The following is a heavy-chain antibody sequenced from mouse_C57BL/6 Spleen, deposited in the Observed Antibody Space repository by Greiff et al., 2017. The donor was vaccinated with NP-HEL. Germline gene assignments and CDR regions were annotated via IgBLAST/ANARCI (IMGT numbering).Heavy chain of an antibody. Sequence: EVHLVESGGGLVKPGGSLKLSCAASGFTFSSYAMSWVRQTPEKRLEWVATISDGGSYTYYPDNVKGRFTISRDNAKNNLYLQMSHLKSEDTAMYYCASDGTAVRGYYFDYWGQGTTLTVSS. J-gene: IGHJ2*01. CDR3: ASDGTAVRGYYFDY. CDR2: ISDGGSYT. D-gene: IGHD3-1*01. V-gene: IGHV5-4*01. CDR1: GFTFSSYA.